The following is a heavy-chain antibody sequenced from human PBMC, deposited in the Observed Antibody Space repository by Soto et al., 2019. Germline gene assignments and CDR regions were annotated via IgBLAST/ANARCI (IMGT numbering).Heavy chain of an antibody. CDR2: ISYDGSNK. CDR1: GFTFSSYA. D-gene: IGHD5-18*01. CDR3: ARGIRYRDGVVFSYYYGMDV. J-gene: IGHJ6*02. Sequence: QVQLVESGGGVVQPGRSLRLSCAASGFTFSSYAMHWVRQAPGKGLEWVAVISYDGSNKYYADSVKGRFTISRDNSKNTPYXXMNSLSAEDTAVYYCARGIRYRDGVVFSYYYGMDVWGQGTTVTVSS. V-gene: IGHV3-30-3*01.